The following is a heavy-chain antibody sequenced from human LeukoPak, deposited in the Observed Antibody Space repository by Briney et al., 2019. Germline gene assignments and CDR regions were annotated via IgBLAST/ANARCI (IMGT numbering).Heavy chain of an antibody. J-gene: IGHJ4*02. CDR2: IDTGGTTQ. V-gene: IGHV3-48*03. CDR1: GFTYSCCE. CDR3: AREGHTDLCGFDY. Sequence: GGPLRLSCSACGFTYSCCEMHWLAQAPGRGREGMSYIDTGGTTQHSADSVRGRFTISRDNTKSSLYLQMNSLRAEDTAVYYCAREGHTDLCGFDYCGQGALVTVSS. D-gene: IGHD2-21*01.